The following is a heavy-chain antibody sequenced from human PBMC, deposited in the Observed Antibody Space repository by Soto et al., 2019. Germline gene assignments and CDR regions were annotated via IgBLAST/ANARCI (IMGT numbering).Heavy chain of an antibody. Sequence: GSLRLSCAASGLTFTDYAMSWVRQAPGKGLECVSIIGGRGGHTSYADSVKGRFTISRDNSRNTVYLEMRSVTAEDMAIYICAKGSSFLTTADATTFDNWGLGLVVTVSS. CDR2: IGGRGGHT. CDR1: GLTFTDYA. CDR3: AKGSSFLTTADATTFDN. J-gene: IGHJ4*02. D-gene: IGHD4-17*01. V-gene: IGHV3-23*01.